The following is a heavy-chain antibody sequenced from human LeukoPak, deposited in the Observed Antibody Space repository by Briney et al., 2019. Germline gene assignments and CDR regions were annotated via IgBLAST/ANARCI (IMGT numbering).Heavy chain of an antibody. V-gene: IGHV3-7*01. J-gene: IGHJ3*02. CDR2: IKQDGSEK. Sequence: GGSLRLSCAASGFTFSSYWMSWVRQAPGKGLEWVANIKQDGSEKYYVDSVKGRFTISRDNAKNSLYLQMNSLRAEDTAVYYCARDDTGKDDAFDIWGQGTMVTVSS. CDR3: ARDDTGKDDAFDI. CDR1: GFTFSSYW.